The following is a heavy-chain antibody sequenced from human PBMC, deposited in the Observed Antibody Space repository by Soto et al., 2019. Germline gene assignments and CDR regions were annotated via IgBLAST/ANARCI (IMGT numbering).Heavy chain of an antibody. CDR3: AREDNWSQRFDP. CDR1: GYTFTSYD. D-gene: IGHD1-20*01. J-gene: IGHJ5*02. V-gene: IGHV1-8*01. CDR2: MKPNRGNT. Sequence: QVQLVKSGAEVKKPGASVKVSCKASGYTFTSYDINWVRQAPGQGLEWMGWMKPNRGNTGYSQKFQGRVTMTTNTSISTAYMELSSLRSEDTAVYYCAREDNWSQRFDPWGQGTLVTVSS.